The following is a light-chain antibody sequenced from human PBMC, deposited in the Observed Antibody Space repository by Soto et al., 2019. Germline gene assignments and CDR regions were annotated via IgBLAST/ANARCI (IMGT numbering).Light chain of an antibody. V-gene: IGKV3-20*01. J-gene: IGKJ4*01. Sequence: EIVLTQSPGTLSLSPGERATLSCRASQTVSSNYLAWYQQKPGQAPRFLIYGASSRATGIPVRFSGSGSGTDFTLTISRLEPEDFAVYYCQHYDSSPLTFGGGTKVEIK. CDR1: QTVSSNY. CDR2: GAS. CDR3: QHYDSSPLT.